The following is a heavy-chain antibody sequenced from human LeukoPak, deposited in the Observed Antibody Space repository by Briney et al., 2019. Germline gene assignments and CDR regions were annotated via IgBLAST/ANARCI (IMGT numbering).Heavy chain of an antibody. V-gene: IGHV4-4*02. D-gene: IGHD5-18*01. CDR3: ASSGYSYGRPIDY. CDR2: IYHSGSA. Sequence: SETLSLTCAVSGGSISSSNWWSWVRQPPGKGLEWIGEIYHSGSANYNPSLKSRVTISVDKSKNQFSLKLSSVTAADTAVYYCASSGYSYGRPIDYWGQGTLVTVSS. J-gene: IGHJ4*02. CDR1: GGSISSSNW.